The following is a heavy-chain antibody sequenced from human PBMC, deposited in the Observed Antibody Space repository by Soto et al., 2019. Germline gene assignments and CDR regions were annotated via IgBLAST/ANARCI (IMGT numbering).Heavy chain of an antibody. CDR3: ARQIYDSDTGPNFQYHFDS. CDR1: GYSFAGYW. J-gene: IGHJ4*02. V-gene: IGHV5-10-1*01. CDR2: IDPSDSQT. Sequence: PGESLKISCKGSGYSFAGYWITWVRQKPGEGLEWMGRIDPSDSQTYYSPSFRGHVTISATKSITTVFLQWSSLRASDTAMYYCARQIYDSDTGPNFQYHFDSWGQGTPVTVSS. D-gene: IGHD3-22*01.